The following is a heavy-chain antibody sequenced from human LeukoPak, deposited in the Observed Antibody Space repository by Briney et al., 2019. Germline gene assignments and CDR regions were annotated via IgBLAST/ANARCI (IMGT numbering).Heavy chain of an antibody. CDR3: AKEKRAAFVYSGD. CDR1: GFTFSSYA. CDR2: ISGSGGST. D-gene: IGHD5-12*01. V-gene: IGHV3-23*01. J-gene: IGHJ4*02. Sequence: GGSLRLSRAASGFTFSSYAMSWVRQAPGKGLEWVSAISGSGGSTYYADSVKGRFTISRDNSKKTLYLQMNSLRAEDTAVYYCAKEKRAAFVYSGDWGQGTLVTVSS.